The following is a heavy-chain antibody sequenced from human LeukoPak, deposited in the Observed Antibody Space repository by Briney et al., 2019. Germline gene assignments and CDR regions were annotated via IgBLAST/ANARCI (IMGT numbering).Heavy chain of an antibody. V-gene: IGHV3-53*01. CDR2: IYSGGST. Sequence: GSLRLSCAASGFTVSSNYMSWVRQTPGKGLEWVSVIYSGGSTYYADSVKGRFTISRDNSKNTLYLQMNSLRAEDTAVYYCACALRYFDWLLEGNAFDIWGQGTMVTVSS. CDR1: GFTVSSNY. J-gene: IGHJ3*02. CDR3: ACALRYFDWLLEGNAFDI. D-gene: IGHD3-9*01.